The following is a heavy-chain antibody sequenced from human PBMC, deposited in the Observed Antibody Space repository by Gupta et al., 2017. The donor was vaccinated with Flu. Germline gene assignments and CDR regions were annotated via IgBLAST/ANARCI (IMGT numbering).Heavy chain of an antibody. CDR3: ARDPDYDISSDYRFDH. J-gene: IGHJ5*02. CDR2: INPKSGAT. CDR1: Y. V-gene: IGHV1-2*07. Sequence: YIDCVGHAPRQGPEWVGWINPKSGATNYVHRYQDRVTMARDTSSSTVYKDLKRLTSDDRAVYYGARDPDYDISSDYRFDHWGQGTLVTVSS. D-gene: IGHD3-9*01.